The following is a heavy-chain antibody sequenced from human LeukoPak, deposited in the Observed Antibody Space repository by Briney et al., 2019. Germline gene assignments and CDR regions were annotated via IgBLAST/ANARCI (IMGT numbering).Heavy chain of an antibody. CDR2: IIPIFGTA. CDR3: ARATATPGIAVAASLDY. CDR1: GGTFSSYA. V-gene: IGHV1-69*06. J-gene: IGHJ4*02. Sequence: SVRVSCKASGGTFSSYAISWVRQAPGQGLEWMGRIIPIFGTANYAQKFQGRVTITADKSTSTAYMELSSLRSEDTAVYYCARATATPGIAVAASLDYWGQGTLVTVSS. D-gene: IGHD6-19*01.